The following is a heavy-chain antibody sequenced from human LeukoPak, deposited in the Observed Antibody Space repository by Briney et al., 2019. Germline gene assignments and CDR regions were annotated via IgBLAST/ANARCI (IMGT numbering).Heavy chain of an antibody. J-gene: IGHJ4*02. CDR1: GGSISSYY. Sequence: SETLSLTCTVSGGSISSYYWSWIRQPPGKGLEWIGYIYYSGSTNYNPSLKSRVTISVDTSKNQFSLKLSSVTAADTAVYYCARWEPRRVFDYWGQGTLVTVSS. V-gene: IGHV4-59*08. D-gene: IGHD1-26*01. CDR3: ARWEPRRVFDY. CDR2: IYYSGST.